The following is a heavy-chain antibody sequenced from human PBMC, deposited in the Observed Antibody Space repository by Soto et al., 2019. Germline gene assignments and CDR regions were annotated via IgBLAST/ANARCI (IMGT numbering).Heavy chain of an antibody. D-gene: IGHD5-18*01. CDR1: GFTFDDYG. V-gene: IGHV3-20*04. CDR2: INWNGRST. Sequence: GGSLRLSCAASGFTFDDYGMSWVRQAPGKGLEWVSGINWNGRSTGDADSVKGRFTISRDNAKNSLYLQMNSLRAEDTALYYCARDLRLSVQRSSDAFDIWGQGTLVTVSS. CDR3: ARDLRLSVQRSSDAFDI. J-gene: IGHJ3*02.